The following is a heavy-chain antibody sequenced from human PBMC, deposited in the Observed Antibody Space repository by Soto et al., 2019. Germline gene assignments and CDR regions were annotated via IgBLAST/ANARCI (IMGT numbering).Heavy chain of an antibody. J-gene: IGHJ6*02. CDR3: ARAHSNYGANYYYYGMDV. V-gene: IGHV6-1*01. D-gene: IGHD4-4*01. Sequence: SQTLSLTCAISGDSVSSNSAAWNWIRQSPSRGLEWLGRTYYRSKWYNDYAVSVKSRITINPDTSKNQFSLQLNSVTPEDTAVYYCARAHSNYGANYYYYGMDVWGQGTTVTVSS. CDR2: TYYRSKWYN. CDR1: GDSVSSNSAA.